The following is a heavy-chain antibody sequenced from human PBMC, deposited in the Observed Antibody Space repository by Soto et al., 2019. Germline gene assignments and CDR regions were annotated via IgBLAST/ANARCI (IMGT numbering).Heavy chain of an antibody. CDR1: GFTFSSYS. J-gene: IGHJ4*02. CDR2: ISGGSGTT. D-gene: IGHD6-6*01. CDR3: ATPGAIAARPVDY. Sequence: PGGSLRLSCAASGFTFSSYSMNWVRQAPGKGLEWVADISGGSGTTYYAGSVKGRFTTTRDNSTTTLYLQMNSLRAEDPAVYYCATPGAIAARPVDYWGQGTLVTVSS. V-gene: IGHV3-23*01.